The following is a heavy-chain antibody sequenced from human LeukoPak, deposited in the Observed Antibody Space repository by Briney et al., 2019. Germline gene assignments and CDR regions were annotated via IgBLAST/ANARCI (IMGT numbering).Heavy chain of an antibody. J-gene: IGHJ4*02. CDR3: ARAHQYCSSTSCYAGFDY. D-gene: IGHD2-2*01. Sequence: GRSLRLSCVASGFTFSSYAMHWVRQAPGKGLEWVAVISYDGSNKYYADSVKGRFTISRDNSKNTLYLQMNSLRAEDTAVYYCARAHQYCSSTSCYAGFDYWGQGTLVTVPS. V-gene: IGHV3-30*04. CDR1: GFTFSSYA. CDR2: ISYDGSNK.